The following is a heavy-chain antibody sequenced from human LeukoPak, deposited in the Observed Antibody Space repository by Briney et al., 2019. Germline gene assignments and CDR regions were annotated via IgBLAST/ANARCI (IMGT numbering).Heavy chain of an antibody. Sequence: SETLSLTCTVSGGSISSGSYYWSWIRQPAGKGLEWIGRIYTSGSTNYNPSLKSRVTISVDTSKNQFSLKLSSVTAADTAVYYCARLGPRIVVVPAANTFDYWGQGTLVTVSS. V-gene: IGHV4-61*02. D-gene: IGHD2-2*01. CDR1: GGSISSGSYY. CDR3: ARLGPRIVVVPAANTFDY. CDR2: IYTSGST. J-gene: IGHJ4*02.